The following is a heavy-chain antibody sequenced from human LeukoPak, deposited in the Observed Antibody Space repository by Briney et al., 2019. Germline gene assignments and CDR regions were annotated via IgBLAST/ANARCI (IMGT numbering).Heavy chain of an antibody. CDR2: VSGGGGGT. J-gene: IGHJ3*01. CDR1: GFTFSTNP. D-gene: IGHD5-12*01. V-gene: IGHV3-23*01. CDR3: AKDQGDGGGYGDAFDV. Sequence: GGSLRLSCAVSGFTFSTNPMSWVRQAPGKGLEWVSAVSGGGGGTYYADSVRGRFTISRDNSKNTVYLQMNSLRAEDTAVYYCAKDQGDGGGYGDAFDVWGQGKMVTVSS.